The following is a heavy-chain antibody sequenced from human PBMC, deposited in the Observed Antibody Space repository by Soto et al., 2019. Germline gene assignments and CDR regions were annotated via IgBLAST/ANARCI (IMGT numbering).Heavy chain of an antibody. CDR2: IHDSGRS. CDR3: ARGGGTRGWY. V-gene: IGHV4-59*01. J-gene: IGHJ4*02. D-gene: IGHD2-15*01. Sequence: QVQLQESGPGLVKPSETLSLTCTVSSDSITNYYWSWIRQSPGKGLEWIGYIHDSGRSNYNPSLKSRVKISVETSKKQFTLKLTSVTAEDTAVYYCARGGGTRGWYWGQGTLVTVSS. CDR1: SDSITNYY.